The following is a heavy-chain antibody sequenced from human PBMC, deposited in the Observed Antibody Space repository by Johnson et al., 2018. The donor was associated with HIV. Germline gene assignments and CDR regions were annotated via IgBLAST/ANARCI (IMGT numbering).Heavy chain of an antibody. V-gene: IGHV3-7*05. CDR2: IKQDGSEK. CDR3: ARDGYCSSTSCYDDAFDI. Sequence: VQLVESGGGLVQPGGSLRLSCAASGFTFTNFWMSWVRQAPGKGLEWVADIKQDGSEKYYLDPVKGRFTISRDNARKSLYLQMNNLRAEDTAVYYCARDGYCSSTSCYDDAFDIWGQGTMVTVSS. D-gene: IGHD2-2*03. CDR1: GFTFTNFW. J-gene: IGHJ3*02.